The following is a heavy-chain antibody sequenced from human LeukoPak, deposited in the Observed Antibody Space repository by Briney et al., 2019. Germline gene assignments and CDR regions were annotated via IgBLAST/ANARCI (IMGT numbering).Heavy chain of an antibody. CDR3: ATDYYYDSSGYRSLPYYFDY. D-gene: IGHD3-22*01. CDR1: GFTFSSSG. V-gene: IGHV3-33*01. J-gene: IGHJ4*02. Sequence: GGSLRLSCAASGFTFSSSGMHWVRQAPGKGLEWVAVIWYDGSNKYYADSVKGRFTISRDNSKNTLYLQMNSLRAEDTAVYYCATDYYYDSSGYRSLPYYFDYWGQGTLVTVSS. CDR2: IWYDGSNK.